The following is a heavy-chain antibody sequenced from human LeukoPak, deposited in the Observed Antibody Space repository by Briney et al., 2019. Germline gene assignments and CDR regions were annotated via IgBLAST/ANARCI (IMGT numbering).Heavy chain of an antibody. V-gene: IGHV1-18*01. CDR1: GYIYTSYG. CDR2: IGDYNGNT. CDR3: ARVPPEYSSSFYFDY. D-gene: IGHD6-6*01. J-gene: IGHJ4*02. Sequence: GASVKVSCKASGYIYTSYGISWVRQAPGQGLEWMGWIGDYNGNTHYAQKFQGRVTMTTDTSTSTAYMELRSLRSDDTAVYYCARVPPEYSSSFYFDYWGQGTLVTVSS.